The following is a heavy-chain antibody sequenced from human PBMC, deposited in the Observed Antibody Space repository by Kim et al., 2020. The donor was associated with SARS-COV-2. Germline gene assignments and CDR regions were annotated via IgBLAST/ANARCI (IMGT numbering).Heavy chain of an antibody. CDR3: ASLVAWWDEYYYYGMDV. J-gene: IGHJ6*02. D-gene: IGHD1-26*01. CDR2: ISSSGSTI. V-gene: IGHV3-48*03. Sequence: GGSLRLSCAASGFTFSSYEMNWVRQAPGKGLEWVSYISSSGSTIYYADSVKGRFTISRDNAKNSLYLQMNSLRAEDTAVYYCASLVAWWDEYYYYGMDVWGQGTTVTVSS. CDR1: GFTFSSYE.